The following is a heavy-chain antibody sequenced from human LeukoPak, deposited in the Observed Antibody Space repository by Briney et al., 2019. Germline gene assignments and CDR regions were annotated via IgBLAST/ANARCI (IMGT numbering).Heavy chain of an antibody. J-gene: IGHJ4*02. CDR2: IKQDGSEK. CDR1: GFTFSSYW. Sequence: GGSLRLSCAASGFTFSSYWMSWVRQAPGKGLEWVANIKQDGSEKYYVDSVKGRFTISKDNAKNSLYLQMNSLRAEDTAVYYCGSYYYDQPFDYWGQGTLVTVSS. CDR3: GSYYYDQPFDY. V-gene: IGHV3-7*01. D-gene: IGHD3-22*01.